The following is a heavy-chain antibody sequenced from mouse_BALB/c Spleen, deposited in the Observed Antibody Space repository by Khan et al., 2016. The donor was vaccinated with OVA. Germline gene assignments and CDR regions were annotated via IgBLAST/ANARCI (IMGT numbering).Heavy chain of an antibody. CDR1: GYTFTSYW. Sequence: QVQLQQSGAELVKPGASMKLSCKTSGYTFTSYWIQWVKQRPGQGLGWIGKIYPGAGTTYYNESFKGKATLTVDKSSSTAYMQLSSLTSEDSAVYFCARGCVGNYAFAYWGQGTLVTVSA. CDR2: IYPGAGTT. V-gene: IGHV1S132*01. D-gene: IGHD2-1*01. CDR3: ARGCVGNYAFAY. J-gene: IGHJ3*01.